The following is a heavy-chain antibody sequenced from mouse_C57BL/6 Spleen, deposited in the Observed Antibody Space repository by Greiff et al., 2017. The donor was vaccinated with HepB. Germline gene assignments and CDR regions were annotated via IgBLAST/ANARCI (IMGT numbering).Heavy chain of an antibody. J-gene: IGHJ4*01. V-gene: IGHV1-42*01. D-gene: IGHD1-1*01. CDR2: INPSTGGT. Sequence: VQLKESGPELVKPGASVKISCKASGYSFTGYYMNWVKQSPEKSLEWIGEINPSTGGTTYNQKFKAKATLTVDKSSSTAYMQLKSLTSEDSAVYYCARDYGSSYDAMDYWGQGTSVTVSS. CDR1: GYSFTGYY. CDR3: ARDYGSSYDAMDY.